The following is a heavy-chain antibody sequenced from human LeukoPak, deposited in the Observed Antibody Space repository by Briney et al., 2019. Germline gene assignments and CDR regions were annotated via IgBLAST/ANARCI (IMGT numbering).Heavy chain of an antibody. CDR3: AKSGYYYDSSGYSLGY. Sequence: PGGSLRLSCAASGFTFSSNAMSWVRQAPGKGLEWVSAIGGSGVSTYYAGFVKGRFTISRDNSQNTLYLQMNSLRAEDTAVYYCAKSGYYYDSSGYSLGYWGQGTLVTVSS. D-gene: IGHD3-22*01. CDR1: GFTFSSNA. J-gene: IGHJ4*02. V-gene: IGHV3-23*01. CDR2: IGGSGVST.